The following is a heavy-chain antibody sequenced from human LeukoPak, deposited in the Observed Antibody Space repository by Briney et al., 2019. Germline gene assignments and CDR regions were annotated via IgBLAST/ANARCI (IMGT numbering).Heavy chain of an antibody. Sequence: PGRSLRLSCAASGFTFDDYAMHWVRQAPGKGLEWVSGISWNSGSIGYADSVKGRFTISRDNAKNTLYLQMNSLRAEDTAVYYCARDVGVTTYPFDYWGQGTLVTVSS. D-gene: IGHD4-17*01. V-gene: IGHV3-9*01. J-gene: IGHJ4*02. CDR2: ISWNSGSI. CDR3: ARDVGVTTYPFDY. CDR1: GFTFDDYA.